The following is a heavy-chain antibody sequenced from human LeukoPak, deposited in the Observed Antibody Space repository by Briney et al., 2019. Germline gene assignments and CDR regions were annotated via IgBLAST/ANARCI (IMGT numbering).Heavy chain of an antibody. V-gene: IGHV4-39*01. CDR1: GGSISSNIYY. J-gene: IGHJ6*03. Sequence: PSETLSLTCTVSGGSISSNIYYWGWIRQPPGKGLEWIGTISYSGTTYYNPSLKSRVTISVDTSKTQFSLNLTSVTAADTAVYYCARGIVAAIPEDYYYMDVWGKGTTVTVSS. CDR3: ARGIVAAIPEDYYYMDV. CDR2: ISYSGTT. D-gene: IGHD5-12*01.